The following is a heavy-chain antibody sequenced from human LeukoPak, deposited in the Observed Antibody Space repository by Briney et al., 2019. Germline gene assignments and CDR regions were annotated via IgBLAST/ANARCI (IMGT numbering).Heavy chain of an antibody. CDR2: INPSGGST. Sequence: ASVKVSCKASGYTFTSYYMHWVRQAPGQGLEWMGIINPSGGSTSYAQKFQGRVTMTRDTSTSTVYMELSSLRSEDTAVYYCAKNGDRGAYCSGGSCYPYHYYYMDVWGKGTTVTISS. D-gene: IGHD2-15*01. CDR1: GYTFTSYY. CDR3: AKNGDRGAYCSGGSCYPYHYYYMDV. V-gene: IGHV1-46*01. J-gene: IGHJ6*03.